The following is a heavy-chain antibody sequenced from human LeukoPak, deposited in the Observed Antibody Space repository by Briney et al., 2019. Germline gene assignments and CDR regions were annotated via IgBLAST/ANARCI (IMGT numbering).Heavy chain of an antibody. Sequence: ASVKVSCKASGYTFTGYYMHWVRQAPGQGLEWMGWINPNSGGTNYAQKFRGRVTMTRDTSISTAYMELSRLRSDDTAVYYCAREGGIGQYYFDYWGQGTLVTVSS. CDR3: AREGGIGQYYFDY. J-gene: IGHJ4*02. D-gene: IGHD2-21*01. CDR1: GYTFTGYY. V-gene: IGHV1-2*02. CDR2: INPNSGGT.